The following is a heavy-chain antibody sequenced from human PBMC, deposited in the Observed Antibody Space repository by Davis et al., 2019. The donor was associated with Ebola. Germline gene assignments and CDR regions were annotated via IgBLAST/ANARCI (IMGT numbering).Heavy chain of an antibody. Sequence: PSETLSLTCAVHGGSFSGYYWSWIRQPPGKGLEWIGEINHSGSTNYNPSLKSRVTISVDTSKNQFSLKLSSVTAADTAVYYCAYGGTDFWSGYYHYYGMDVWGQGTTVTVSS. CDR2: INHSGST. D-gene: IGHD3-3*01. V-gene: IGHV4-34*01. CDR3: AYGGTDFWSGYYHYYGMDV. CDR1: GGSFSGYY. J-gene: IGHJ6*02.